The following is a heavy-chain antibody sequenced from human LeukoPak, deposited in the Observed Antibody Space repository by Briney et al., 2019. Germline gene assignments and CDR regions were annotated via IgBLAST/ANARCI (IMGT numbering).Heavy chain of an antibody. J-gene: IGHJ6*04. V-gene: IGHV4-31*03. D-gene: IGHD3-10*01. Sequence: SETLSLTCTVSGGSISSGGYYWSWIRQHPGKGLEWLGYIYYSGSTYYNPSLKSRATISVDTSKNQFSLKLSSVTAADTAVYYCARGMVRGVRYYYCGMDVWGKGTTVTVSS. CDR1: GGSISSGGYY. CDR2: IYYSGST. CDR3: ARGMVRGVRYYYCGMDV.